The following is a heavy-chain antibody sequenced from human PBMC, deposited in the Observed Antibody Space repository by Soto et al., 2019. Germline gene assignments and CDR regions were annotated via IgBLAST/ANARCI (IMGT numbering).Heavy chain of an antibody. J-gene: IGHJ2*01. CDR3: AGGPRYWSVAL. CDR1: GGSSRAYH. D-gene: IGHD1-20*01. V-gene: IGHV4-34*01. CDR2: FSYSGSL. Sequence: GELQQWGTGLLKPSETLSLTCSVYGGSSRAYHWSWIRQSPGEGLEWIGEFSYSGSLNYNPSLKGRVAVALDTSTNHVSLTMTAVTAADTAVYFCAGGPRYWSVALWGRGTLVTVS.